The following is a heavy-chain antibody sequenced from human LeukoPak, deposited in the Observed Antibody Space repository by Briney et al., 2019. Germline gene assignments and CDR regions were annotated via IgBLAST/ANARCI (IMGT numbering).Heavy chain of an antibody. CDR1: GYSFSSNW. Sequence: GESLKISCKCSGYSFSSNWIGWVRQEPGKGLEWMGIIYPDDPDTRYSPSFRGQVTISADKSISTAYLQWSSLKASDTAIYYCARHGKYSSGYRYFDSWGQGTLVTVSS. D-gene: IGHD5-18*01. CDR3: ARHGKYSSGYRYFDS. CDR2: IYPDDPDT. J-gene: IGHJ4*02. V-gene: IGHV5-51*01.